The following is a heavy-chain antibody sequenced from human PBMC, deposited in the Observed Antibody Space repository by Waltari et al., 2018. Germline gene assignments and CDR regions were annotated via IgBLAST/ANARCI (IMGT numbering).Heavy chain of an antibody. CDR2: IIPILGIA. CDR3: ARRARGGQGHGAFDI. CDR1: GGTFSSYA. V-gene: IGHV1-69*04. J-gene: IGHJ3*02. Sequence: QVQLVQSGAEVKKPGSSVKVSCKASGGTFSSYAISWVRQAPGQGLEWMGGIIPILGIANYGQKFQGRVTITADESTSTAYMGLRRLRSGDTAVYFCARRARGGQGHGAFDIWGQGTMVTVSS. D-gene: IGHD3-10*01.